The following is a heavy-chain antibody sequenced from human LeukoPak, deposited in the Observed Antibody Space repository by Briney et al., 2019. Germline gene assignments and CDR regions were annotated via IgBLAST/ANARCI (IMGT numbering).Heavy chain of an antibody. CDR2: INPSGGST. D-gene: IGHD6-13*01. CDR3: ARDLYSSRFDY. CDR1: GYTFTSYY. V-gene: IGHV1-46*01. Sequence: ASVKVSCKASGYTFTSYYMHWVRQAPGQGLEWMAVINPSGGSTSYAQKFQGRVTMTRDTSTSTVYMELSSLRSEDTAVYYCARDLYSSRFDYWGQGTLVTVSS. J-gene: IGHJ4*02.